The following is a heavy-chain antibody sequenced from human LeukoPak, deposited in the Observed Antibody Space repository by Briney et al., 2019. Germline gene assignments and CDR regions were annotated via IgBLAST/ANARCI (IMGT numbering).Heavy chain of an antibody. CDR2: MNPNSGNT. V-gene: IGHV1-8*02. Sequence: GASVKVSCKASGYTFTSYYMHWVRQAPGQGLEWMGWMNPNSGNTGYAQKFQGRVTMTRNTSISTAYMELSSLRSEDTAVYYCARGYSGYDYYYYYYMDVWGKGTTVTISS. CDR1: GYTFTSYY. CDR3: ARGYSGYDYYYYYYMDV. J-gene: IGHJ6*03. D-gene: IGHD5-12*01.